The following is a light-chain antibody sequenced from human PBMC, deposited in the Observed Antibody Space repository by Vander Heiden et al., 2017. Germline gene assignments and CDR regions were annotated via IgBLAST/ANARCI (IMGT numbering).Light chain of an antibody. CDR1: QTVIKY. Sequence: DIQMTQSPSSLSASVGDRVTITCRARQTVIKYLNWYQQKPGKAPKLLSHGASSLQSGVPSRFSGSGSGTDFTLTITTLQPEDFATYYCQQSYKTPPTFGPGTKVEIK. V-gene: IGKV1-39*01. J-gene: IGKJ1*01. CDR3: QQSYKTPPT. CDR2: GAS.